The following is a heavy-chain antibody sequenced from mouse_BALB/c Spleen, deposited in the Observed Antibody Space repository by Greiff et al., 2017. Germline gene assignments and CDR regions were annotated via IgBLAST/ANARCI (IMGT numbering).Heavy chain of an antibody. D-gene: IGHD1-2*01. V-gene: IGHV4-1*02. CDR1: GFDFSRYW. CDR3: ARGGVYYGYGGYYAMDY. Sequence: EVKLLESGGGLVQPGGSLKLSCAASGFDFSRYWMSWVRQAPGKGLEWIGEINPDSSTINYTPSLKDKFIISRDNAKNTLYLQMSKVRSEDTALYYCARGGVYYGYGGYYAMDYWGQGTSVTVSS. J-gene: IGHJ4*01. CDR2: INPDSSTI.